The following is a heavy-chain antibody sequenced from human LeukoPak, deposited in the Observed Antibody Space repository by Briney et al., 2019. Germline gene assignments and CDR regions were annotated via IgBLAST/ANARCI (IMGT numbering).Heavy chain of an antibody. V-gene: IGHV1-46*01. CDR2: INPSGGST. J-gene: IGHJ4*02. CDR3: ATLGTYNLPFDY. D-gene: IGHD1-1*01. Sequence: GASVKVSCKASGYTFTSYYMHWVRQAPGQGLEWMGIINPSGGSTSYAQKFQGRVTMTRDTSTSTVYMGLSSLRSEDTAVYYCATLGTYNLPFDYWGQGTLVTVSS. CDR1: GYTFTSYY.